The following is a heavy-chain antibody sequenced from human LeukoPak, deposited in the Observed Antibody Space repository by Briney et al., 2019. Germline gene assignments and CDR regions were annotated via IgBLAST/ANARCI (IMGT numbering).Heavy chain of an antibody. CDR1: GFTFSSYG. Sequence: GGSLRLSCAASGFTFSSYGMHWVRQAPGKGLEWVAVIWYDGSDEYYADSVKGRFTISRDNSKNTLYLQMNSLRAEDTAVYYCAKASFRYWGQGTLVTVSS. V-gene: IGHV3-33*06. D-gene: IGHD6-6*01. CDR2: IWYDGSDE. J-gene: IGHJ4*02. CDR3: AKASFRY.